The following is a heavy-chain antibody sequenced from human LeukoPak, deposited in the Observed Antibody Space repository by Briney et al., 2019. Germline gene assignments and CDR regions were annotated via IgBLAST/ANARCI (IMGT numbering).Heavy chain of an antibody. CDR3: ARDSLRYSGYVGYFDY. Sequence: PSETLSLTCTVSGGSISSSSYYWGWIRQPPGKGLEWIGSIYYSGSTYYNPSLKSRVTISVDTSKNQFSLKLSSVTAADTAVYYCARDSLRYSGYVGYFDYWGQGTLVTVSS. J-gene: IGHJ4*02. D-gene: IGHD5-12*01. CDR2: IYYSGST. V-gene: IGHV4-39*07. CDR1: GGSISSSSYY.